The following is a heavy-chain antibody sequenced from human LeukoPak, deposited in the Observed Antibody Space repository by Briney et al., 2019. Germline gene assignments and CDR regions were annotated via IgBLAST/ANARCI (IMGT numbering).Heavy chain of an antibody. CDR2: INPNSGGT. CDR3: AREGSRDGYNSAFDI. CDR1: GYTFTGYY. D-gene: IGHD5-24*01. J-gene: IGHJ3*02. V-gene: IGHV1-2*06. Sequence: GASAKVSCKASGYTFTGYYMHWVRQAPGQGLEWMGRINPNSGGTNYAQKFQGRVTMTRDTSISTAYMELSRLRSDDTAVYYCAREGSRDGYNSAFDIWGQGTMVTVSS.